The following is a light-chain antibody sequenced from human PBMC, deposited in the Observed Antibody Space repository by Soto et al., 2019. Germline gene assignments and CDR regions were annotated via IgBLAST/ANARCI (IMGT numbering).Light chain of an antibody. CDR1: SSDVGSYNL. Sequence: QSALTQPTSVSGSTGKSITISCTGTSSDVGSYNLVSWYQQHPDKAPKLMIYEGSKRPSGVSNRFSGSKSGNTASLTISGLQAEDEADYYCCSYAGSSSHVVFGGGTKVTV. CDR2: EGS. CDR3: CSYAGSSSHVV. V-gene: IGLV2-23*01. J-gene: IGLJ2*01.